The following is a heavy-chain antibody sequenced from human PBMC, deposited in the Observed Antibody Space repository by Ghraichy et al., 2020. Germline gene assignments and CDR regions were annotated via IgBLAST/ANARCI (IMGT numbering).Heavy chain of an antibody. CDR1: GFTFSASW. V-gene: IGHV3-7*01. CDR3: ARKVSGSYYPEYFQH. Sequence: GGSLRLSCAASGFTFSASWMSWVRQPPGRGWEWLANIRQDGGETHYVDSVKGRFTISRDTAKNSLYLQMNSLRAEDTALYFCARKVSGSYYPEYFQHWGQGTLGTVSS. J-gene: IGHJ1*01. CDR2: IRQDGGET. D-gene: IGHD1-26*01.